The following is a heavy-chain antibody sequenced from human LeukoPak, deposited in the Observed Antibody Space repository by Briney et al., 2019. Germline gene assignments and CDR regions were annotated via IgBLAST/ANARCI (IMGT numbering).Heavy chain of an antibody. D-gene: IGHD3-3*01. CDR2: ISGSGGST. V-gene: IGHV3-23*01. CDR1: GFTFSSYA. CDR3: AKCHGDFWYYYYGMDV. Sequence: GGSLRLSCAASGFTFSSYAMSWVRQAPGKGLEWVSAISGSGGSTYYADSVKGRFTISRDNSKNTLYLQMNSLRVEDTAVYYCAKCHGDFWYYYYGMDVWVQGTTVTVSS. J-gene: IGHJ6*02.